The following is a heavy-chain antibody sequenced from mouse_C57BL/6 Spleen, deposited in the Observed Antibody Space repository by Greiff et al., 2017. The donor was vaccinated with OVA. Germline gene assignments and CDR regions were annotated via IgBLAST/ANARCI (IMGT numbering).Heavy chain of an antibody. CDR2: ISDGGSYT. V-gene: IGHV5-4*01. Sequence: EVQRVESGGGLVKPGGSLKLSCAASGFTFSSYAMSWVRQTPEKRLEWVATISDGGSYTYYPDNVKGRFTISRDKAKNNLYLQMSHLKSEDTAMYYCARSYYSNPSDYWGQGTSVTVSS. D-gene: IGHD2-5*01. CDR1: GFTFSSYA. CDR3: ARSYYSNPSDY. J-gene: IGHJ4*01.